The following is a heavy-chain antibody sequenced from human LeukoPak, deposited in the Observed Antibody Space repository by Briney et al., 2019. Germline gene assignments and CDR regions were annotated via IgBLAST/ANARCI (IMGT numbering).Heavy chain of an antibody. D-gene: IGHD2-21*01. CDR3: ARGLPYCGGDCYYDY. J-gene: IGHJ4*02. Sequence: ASVKVSCKASGYTFTGYYMHWVRQAPGQGLEWMGWINPNRDGTNYAQKFQGRVTMTRDTSISTAYMELSRLRSDDTAVYYCARGLPYCGGDCYYDYWGQGTLVTVSS. CDR1: GYTFTGYY. V-gene: IGHV1-2*02. CDR2: INPNRDGT.